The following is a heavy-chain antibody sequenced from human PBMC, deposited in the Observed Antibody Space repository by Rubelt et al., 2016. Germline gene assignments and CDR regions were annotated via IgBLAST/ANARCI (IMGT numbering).Heavy chain of an antibody. J-gene: IGHJ4*02. Sequence: PGEGLEYVSAISSNGGSTYYANPVKGRFTISRDNAKNSLYLQMNSLRAEDTAVYYCARAGWIAVAGRVYFDYWGQGTLVTVSS. CDR2: ISSNGGST. D-gene: IGHD6-19*01. CDR3: ARAGWIAVAGRVYFDY. V-gene: IGHV3-64*01.